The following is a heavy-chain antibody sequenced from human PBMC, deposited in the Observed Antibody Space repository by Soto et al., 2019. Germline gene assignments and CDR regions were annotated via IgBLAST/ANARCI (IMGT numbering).Heavy chain of an antibody. D-gene: IGHD3-10*01. CDR2: IYPGDSDT. CDR3: ARRLTMVRGVIKNFDY. Sequence: PGESLKISCKGSGYSFTSYWIGWVRQMPGKGLEWMGIIYPGDSDTRYSPSFQGQVTISADKSISTAYLQWSSLKASDTAMYYCARRLTMVRGVIKNFDYWGQGTLVTVSS. J-gene: IGHJ4*02. V-gene: IGHV5-51*01. CDR1: GYSFTSYW.